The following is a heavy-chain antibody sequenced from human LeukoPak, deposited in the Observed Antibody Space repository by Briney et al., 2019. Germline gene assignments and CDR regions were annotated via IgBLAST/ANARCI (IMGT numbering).Heavy chain of an antibody. J-gene: IGHJ3*02. CDR1: GYTFTGYY. CDR2: INPNSGGT. V-gene: IGHV1-2*02. D-gene: IGHD3-10*01. Sequence: ASVKVSCKASGYTFTGYYMHWVRQAPGQGLEWMGWINPNSGGTNYAQKFQGRVTMTRDTSISTAYMELSRLRSDDTAVYYCARARDYYGSGSYVAFDIWGQGTMVTVSS. CDR3: ARARDYYGSGSYVAFDI.